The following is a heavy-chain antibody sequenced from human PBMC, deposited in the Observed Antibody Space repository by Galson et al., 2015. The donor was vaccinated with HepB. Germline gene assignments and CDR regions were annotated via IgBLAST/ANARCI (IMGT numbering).Heavy chain of an antibody. CDR2: AFCRSKGYY. V-gene: IGHV6-1*01. CDR1: GDSVSGNLVS. D-gene: IGHD1-1*01. Sequence: CAISGDSVSGNLVSWYWLRRSPSRGLEGLGWAFCRSKGYYNYAVLVNSRITITPDTSKNQFTLHLSSVTLGDTAMYYCERGNDIITGSHPFDIWGQGTMVTVSS. CDR3: ERGNDIITGSHPFDI. J-gene: IGHJ3*02.